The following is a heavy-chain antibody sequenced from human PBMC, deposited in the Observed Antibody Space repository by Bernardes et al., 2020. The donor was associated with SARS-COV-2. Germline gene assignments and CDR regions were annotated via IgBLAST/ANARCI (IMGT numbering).Heavy chain of an antibody. CDR3: ARDGVATMLLDY. CDR1: GFPFSDHG. J-gene: IGHJ4*02. D-gene: IGHD5-12*01. V-gene: IGHV3-33*08. CDR2: IWYDGSNK. Sequence: SLRLSCAASGFPFSDHGMRWVRQAPGTGLEWVAFIWYDGSNKYYGDSVKGRFTISRDNSKNTLYLQMDSLRVDDTAMYYCARDGVATMLLDYWGQGTLVTVSS.